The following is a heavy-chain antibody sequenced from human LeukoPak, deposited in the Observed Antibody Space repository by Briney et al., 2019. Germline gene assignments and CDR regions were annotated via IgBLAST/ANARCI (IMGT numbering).Heavy chain of an antibody. CDR2: ISSSSSYI. CDR3: ARVSESQEYYLDY. Sequence: GGSLRLSCAASGFTFSTYNMNWVRQAPGKGLEWVSSISSSSSYIYYADSVKGRFTISRDNAKNSLYLQMNSLRAEDTAVYYSARVSESQEYYLDYWGQGTLVTVSS. D-gene: IGHD2/OR15-2a*01. J-gene: IGHJ4*02. V-gene: IGHV3-21*01. CDR1: GFTFSTYN.